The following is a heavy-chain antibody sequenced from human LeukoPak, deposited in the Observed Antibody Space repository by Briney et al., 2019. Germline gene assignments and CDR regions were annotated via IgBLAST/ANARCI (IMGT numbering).Heavy chain of an antibody. CDR1: GYTLTELS. Sequence: ASVKVSCKVSGYTLTELSMHWVRQAPGKGLEWMGGFDPEDGETIYAQKFQGRVTMTKDASTDTAYMELSSLRSEDTAVYYCATSPLAWYPQLEVDYWGQGTLVTVSS. J-gene: IGHJ4*02. V-gene: IGHV1-24*01. D-gene: IGHD6-6*01. CDR3: ATSPLAWYPQLEVDY. CDR2: FDPEDGET.